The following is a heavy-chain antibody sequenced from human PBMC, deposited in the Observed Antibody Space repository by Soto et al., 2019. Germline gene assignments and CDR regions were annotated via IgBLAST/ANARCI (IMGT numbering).Heavy chain of an antibody. CDR3: ARGRGDYYDSSGYCYFDY. V-gene: IGHV3-48*02. CDR2: ISSSSSTI. J-gene: IGHJ4*02. Sequence: GGSLRLSCAASGFTFSSYSMNWVRQAPGKGLEWVSYISSSSSTIYYADSVKGRFTISRDNAKNSLYLQMNSLRDEDTAVYYCARGRGDYYDSSGYCYFDYWGQGTLVTVSS. CDR1: GFTFSSYS. D-gene: IGHD3-22*01.